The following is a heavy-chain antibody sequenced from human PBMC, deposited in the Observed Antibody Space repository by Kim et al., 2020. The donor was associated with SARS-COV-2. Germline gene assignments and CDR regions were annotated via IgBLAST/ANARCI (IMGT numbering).Heavy chain of an antibody. J-gene: IGHJ5*02. CDR3: ARDRKSSWPVDNWFDP. CDR2: IKQDGSEK. V-gene: IGHV3-7*01. D-gene: IGHD6-13*01. CDR1: GFTFSSYW. Sequence: GGSLRLSCAASGFTFSSYWMSWVRQAPGKGLEWVANIKQDGSEKYYVDSVKGRFTISRDNAKNSLYLQMNSLRAEDTAVYYCARDRKSSWPVDNWFDPWGQGTLVTVSS.